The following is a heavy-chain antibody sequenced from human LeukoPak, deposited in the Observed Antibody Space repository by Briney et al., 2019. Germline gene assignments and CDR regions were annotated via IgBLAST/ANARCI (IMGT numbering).Heavy chain of an antibody. CDR1: GYTFTNYY. Sequence: GASVKVSCKASGYTFTNYYMHWVRQAPGQGLEWMGIINPSGGTRIYAQKFQGRVTMTRDTSTTTVYMELSSLTSEDTAVYYCAKGNSGSFYHWGQGTLVTVSS. D-gene: IGHD1-26*01. V-gene: IGHV1-46*01. J-gene: IGHJ1*01. CDR3: AKGNSGSFYH. CDR2: INPSGGTR.